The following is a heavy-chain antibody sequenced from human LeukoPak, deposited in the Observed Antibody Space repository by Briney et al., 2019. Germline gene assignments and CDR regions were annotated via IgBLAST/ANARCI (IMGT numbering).Heavy chain of an antibody. CDR1: GYSFHDFG. Sequence: PGASVKVSCKASGYSFHDFGISWVRQAPGQGLEWMGGISTEIGNTNYAQRLQGKVTMTRDTSTSSVYMELTSLTSDDTAVYYCARDRYGYCGGGSCFLFDYWGQGTLVTVSS. D-gene: IGHD2-15*01. CDR2: ISTEIGNT. V-gene: IGHV1-18*04. J-gene: IGHJ4*02. CDR3: ARDRYGYCGGGSCFLFDY.